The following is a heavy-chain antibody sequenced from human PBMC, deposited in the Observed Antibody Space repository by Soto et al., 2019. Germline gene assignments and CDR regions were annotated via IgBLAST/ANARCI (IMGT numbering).Heavy chain of an antibody. D-gene: IGHD2-15*01. J-gene: IGHJ6*02. CDR3: ARHTPRISSPLICYYYSMDV. V-gene: IGHV4-34*01. CDR2: INHSGST. CDR1: GGSFSGYY. Sequence: PSAILSLTCAVYGGSFSGYYWSWIRQPPGKGLEWIGEINHSGSTNYNPSLKSRVTISVDTSKNQCSLKLSSVTAADTVVYYCARHTPRISSPLICYYYSMDVWGQSTTLTVSS.